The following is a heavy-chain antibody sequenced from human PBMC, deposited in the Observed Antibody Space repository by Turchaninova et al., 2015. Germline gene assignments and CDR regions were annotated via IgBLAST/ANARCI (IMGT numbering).Heavy chain of an antibody. V-gene: IGHV3-48*03. CDR3: ALVAPYYYYGLDV. J-gene: IGHJ6*02. Sequence: EVQLVESGGGLVQPGGSRRLSCAASGFTFSSYEMNWVRQAPGKGLEWVSYIERSGDTTYYADSLRGRFTISRDNVKNSLFLQMDGLRAEDTAVYYCALVAPYYYYGLDVWGQGTTVTVSS. CDR1: GFTFSSYE. CDR2: IERSGDTT.